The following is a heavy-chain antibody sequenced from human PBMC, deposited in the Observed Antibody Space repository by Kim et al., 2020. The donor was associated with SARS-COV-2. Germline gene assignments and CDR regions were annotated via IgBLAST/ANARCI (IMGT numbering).Heavy chain of an antibody. Sequence: SETLSLTCTVSGDSMSADYWNWIRQSPGKGLEWIGYVYFRGTTSYNPSLKSRVTISIDMSKSQFSLKSNSVTAADTAGYYCERRETPDPFPSDWCCFD. CDR1: GDSMSADY. CDR3: ERRETPDPFPSDWCCFD. D-gene: IGHD2-8*02. CDR2: VYFRGTT. V-gene: IGHV4-59*08. J-gene: IGHJ3*01.